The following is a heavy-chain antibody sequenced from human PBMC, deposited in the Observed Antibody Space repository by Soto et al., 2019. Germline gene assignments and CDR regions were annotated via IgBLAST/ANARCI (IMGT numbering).Heavy chain of an antibody. J-gene: IGHJ4*02. CDR2: IHHSGST. Sequence: SETLSLTCHVSGGSINNNYFYWSWIRQFPGKGLEWIGYIHHSGSTYYNLSLKSRVTISIDTSRNQFSLELRSVTAADTAVYYCATSSIGDNSGYFPFWGQGTLVTVSS. V-gene: IGHV4-31*03. CDR3: ATSSIGDNSGYFPF. D-gene: IGHD3-22*01. CDR1: GGSINNNYFY.